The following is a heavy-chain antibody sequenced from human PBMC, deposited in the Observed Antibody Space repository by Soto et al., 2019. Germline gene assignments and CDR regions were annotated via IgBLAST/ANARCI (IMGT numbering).Heavy chain of an antibody. CDR1: GGSISSYY. J-gene: IGHJ4*02. D-gene: IGHD6-19*01. V-gene: IGHV4-59*01. CDR3: ARGSRGAVPLDY. CDR2: IYYSGST. Sequence: SETLSLTCTVSGGSISSYYWSWIRQPPGKGLEWIGYIYYSGSTNYNPSLKSRVTISVDTSKNQFSLKLSSVTAADTAVYYCARGSRGAVPLDYWGQGTLVTVSS.